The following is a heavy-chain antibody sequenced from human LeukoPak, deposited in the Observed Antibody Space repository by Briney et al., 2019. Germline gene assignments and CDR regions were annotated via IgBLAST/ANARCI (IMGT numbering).Heavy chain of an antibody. CDR2: INPNSGGT. D-gene: IGHD2-2*01. CDR3: ARTKHRHLVVVPATRPYYYYMDV. Sequence: ASVKVSCKPSGYTFSDYYIHWVRQAPGQGLEWMGWINPNSGGTNYAQKFQGRVTLTRDTSISTAYMEMSRLRSDDTAVYYCARTKHRHLVVVPATRPYYYYMDVWGKGTTVTISS. V-gene: IGHV1-2*02. CDR1: GYTFSDYY. J-gene: IGHJ6*03.